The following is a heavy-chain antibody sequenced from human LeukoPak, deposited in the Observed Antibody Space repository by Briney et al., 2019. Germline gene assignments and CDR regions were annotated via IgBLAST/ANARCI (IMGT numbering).Heavy chain of an antibody. CDR2: FDPEDGET. Sequence: ASVKVSCKVSGYTLTELSMHWVRQAPGKGLEWMGGFDPEDGETIYAQKFQGRVTMTEDTSTDTAYMELSSLRSEDTAVHYCARDRAYYYGSGSYYKYGNHWFDPWGQGTLVTVSS. D-gene: IGHD3-10*01. V-gene: IGHV1-24*01. J-gene: IGHJ5*02. CDR1: GYTLTELS. CDR3: ARDRAYYYGSGSYYKYGNHWFDP.